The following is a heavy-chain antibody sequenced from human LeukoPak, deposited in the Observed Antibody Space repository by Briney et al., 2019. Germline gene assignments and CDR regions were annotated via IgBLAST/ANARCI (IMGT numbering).Heavy chain of an antibody. CDR3: ARIPPDMDV. Sequence: SETLSLTCAVYGGSFSDHYWSWIRQAPGKGLEWIGEINHSGSTNYNSSLKSRVTISVDTSKKQISLKLRSVTAADTAVYYCARIPPDMDVWGQGTTVVVSS. CDR1: GGSFSDHY. J-gene: IGHJ6*02. V-gene: IGHV4-34*01. D-gene: IGHD2-21*01. CDR2: INHSGST.